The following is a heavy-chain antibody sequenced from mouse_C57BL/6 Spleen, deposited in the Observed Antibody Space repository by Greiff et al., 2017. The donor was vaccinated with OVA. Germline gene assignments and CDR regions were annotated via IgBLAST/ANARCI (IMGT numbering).Heavy chain of an antibody. D-gene: IGHD2-4*01. CDR3: ARDGDDYDDGTWFAY. V-gene: IGHV5-4*01. CDR2: ISDGGSYT. Sequence: EVQGVESGGGLVKPGGSLKLSCAASGFTFSSYAMSWVRQTPEKRLEWVATISDGGSYTYYPDNVKGRFTISRDNAKTNRYLQMSHLKSEDTAMYYCARDGDDYDDGTWFAYWGQGTLVTVSA. J-gene: IGHJ3*01. CDR1: GFTFSSYA.